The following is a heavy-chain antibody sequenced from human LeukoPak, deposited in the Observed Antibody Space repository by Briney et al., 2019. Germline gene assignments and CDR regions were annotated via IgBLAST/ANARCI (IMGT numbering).Heavy chain of an antibody. CDR2: ISGSGGST. J-gene: IGHJ4*02. CDR1: GFTFSSYA. D-gene: IGHD3-22*01. Sequence: GGSLRLSCAASGFTFSSYAMSWVRQAPGKGLEWVSAISGSGGSTYYADSVKGRFTISRDNSKNTLYVQVNSLGTEDTAAYYCAKGSYYDSSGSFYLDYWGQGTLVTVSS. V-gene: IGHV3-23*01. CDR3: AKGSYYDSSGSFYLDY.